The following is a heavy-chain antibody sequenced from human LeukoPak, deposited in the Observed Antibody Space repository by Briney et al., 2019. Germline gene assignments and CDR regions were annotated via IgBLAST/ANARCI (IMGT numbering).Heavy chain of an antibody. CDR3: ARTHPTYCHGSGSYGRGDY. D-gene: IGHD3-10*01. CDR1: GYTFTSYG. CDR2: ISAYNGNT. J-gene: IGHJ4*02. V-gene: IGHV1-18*01. Sequence: ASVKVSCKASGYTFTSYGISWVRQAPGQGLEWMGWISAYNGNTNYAQKLQGRVTMTTDTSTSTAYMELRSLRSDDTAVYYCARTHPTYCHGSGSYGRGDYWGQGTLVTVSS.